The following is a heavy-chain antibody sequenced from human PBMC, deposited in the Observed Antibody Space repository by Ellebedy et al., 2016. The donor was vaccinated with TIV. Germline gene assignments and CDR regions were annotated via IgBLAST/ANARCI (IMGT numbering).Heavy chain of an antibody. CDR3: AKGISLLWFGEARISDY. J-gene: IGHJ4*02. CDR2: ISSSSSTI. V-gene: IGHV3-48*01. CDR1: GFTFSSYS. D-gene: IGHD3-10*01. Sequence: GESLKISCAASGFTFSSYSMNWVRQAPGKGLEWVSYISSSSSTIYYADSVKGRFTISRDNAKNSLYLQMNSLRAEDTAVYYCAKGISLLWFGEARISDYWGQGTLVTVSS.